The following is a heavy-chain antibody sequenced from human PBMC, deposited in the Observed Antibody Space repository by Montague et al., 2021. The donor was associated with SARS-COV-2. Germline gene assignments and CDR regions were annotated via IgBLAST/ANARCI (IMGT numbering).Heavy chain of an antibody. CDR2: INPGDSDT. Sequence: QSEAEVKLPGESLKISCKTSGYNFTRYWIGWVGQMPGKGLEWMGIINPGDSDTKYSPSFQGQVTISAAKSIGTAYLQWSSLKTSDTAMYYCARQPSNWYDPWGQGTLVTVSS. CDR1: GYNFTRYW. J-gene: IGHJ5*02. V-gene: IGHV5-51*01. CDR3: ARQPSNWYDP.